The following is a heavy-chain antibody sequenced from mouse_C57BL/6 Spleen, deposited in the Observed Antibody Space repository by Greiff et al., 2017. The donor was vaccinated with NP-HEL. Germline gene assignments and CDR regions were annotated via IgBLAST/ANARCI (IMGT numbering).Heavy chain of an antibody. J-gene: IGHJ3*01. V-gene: IGHV1-64*01. CDR2: IHPNSGST. CDR1: GYTFTSYW. Sequence: QVHVKQPGAELVKPGASVKLSCKASGYTFTSYWMHWVKQRPGQGLEWIGMIHPNSGSTNYNEKFKSKATLTVDKSSSTAYMQLSSLTSEDSAVYYCARNTDYYGSRGTFAYWGQGTLVTVSA. D-gene: IGHD1-1*01. CDR3: ARNTDYYGSRGTFAY.